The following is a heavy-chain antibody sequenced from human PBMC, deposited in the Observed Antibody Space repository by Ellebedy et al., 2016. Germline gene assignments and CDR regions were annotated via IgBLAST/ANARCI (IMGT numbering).Heavy chain of an antibody. CDR2: ISSSSSYT. Sequence: GGSLRLXCAASGFTFSDYYMSWIRQAPGKGLEWVSYISSSSSYTNYADSVKGRFTISRDNAKNSLYLQMNSLRAEDTAVYYCARDPYDSSGYYYVCAFDIWGQGTMVTVSS. J-gene: IGHJ3*02. CDR3: ARDPYDSSGYYYVCAFDI. D-gene: IGHD3-22*01. CDR1: GFTFSDYY. V-gene: IGHV3-11*05.